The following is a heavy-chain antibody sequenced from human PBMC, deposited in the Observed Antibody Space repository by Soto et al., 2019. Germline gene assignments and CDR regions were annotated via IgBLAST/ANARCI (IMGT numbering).Heavy chain of an antibody. D-gene: IGHD6-19*01. CDR3: AVAVAGPTAIGY. J-gene: IGHJ4*02. CDR1: GFTFSSYW. CDR2: INSDGSST. V-gene: IGHV3-74*01. Sequence: EVQLVESGGGLVQPGGSLRLSCAASGFTFSSYWMHWVRQAPGKGLVWVSRINSDGSSTSYADSVKGRFTISRDNAKNTLELQMNSPGAEGTAVYYCAVAVAGPTAIGYWGQGTLVTVSS.